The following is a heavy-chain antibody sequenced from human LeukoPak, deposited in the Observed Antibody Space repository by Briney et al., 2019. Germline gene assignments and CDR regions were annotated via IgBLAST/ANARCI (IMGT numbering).Heavy chain of an antibody. CDR1: GFTFSSYA. J-gene: IGHJ4*02. CDR3: ARSSGIVATFDY. D-gene: IGHD5-12*01. CDR2: ISYDGSNK. V-gene: IGHV3-30-3*01. Sequence: GRSLRLSCAASGFTFSSYAMHWVRQAPGKGLEWVAVISYDGSNKYYADSVKGRFTISRDNSKNTLYLQMNSLRAEDTAVYYCARSSGIVATFDYWGQGTLVTVSS.